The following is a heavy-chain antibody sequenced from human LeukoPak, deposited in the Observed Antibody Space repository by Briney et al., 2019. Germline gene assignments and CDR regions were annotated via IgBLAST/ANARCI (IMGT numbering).Heavy chain of an antibody. CDR1: GFNFHRYT. V-gene: IGHV3-43*01. J-gene: IGHJ4*02. CDR2: AGWAGGTT. CDR3: AKELDTMFFDY. D-gene: IGHD3-10*02. Sequence: GGSLRLSCATSGFNFHRYTIHWVRQAPGKGLEWVSLAGWAGGTTYYSDSVRGRFTISRDSGRNSVYLQMNSLTADDTAFYFCAKELDTMFFDYWGQGALVTVSS.